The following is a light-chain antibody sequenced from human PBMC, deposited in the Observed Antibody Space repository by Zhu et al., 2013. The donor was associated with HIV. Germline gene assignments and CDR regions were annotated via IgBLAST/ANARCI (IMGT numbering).Light chain of an antibody. Sequence: GERVTITCRTSQDISRAVAWYQQKAGSPPKLLIYDASTLERGSPSRFSGAGSGTVFTLTISSLQPEDFATYYCQQHNTYPITFGQGTRLEIK. V-gene: IGKV1-13*02. CDR1: QDISRA. CDR3: QQHNTYPIT. J-gene: IGKJ5*01. CDR2: DAS.